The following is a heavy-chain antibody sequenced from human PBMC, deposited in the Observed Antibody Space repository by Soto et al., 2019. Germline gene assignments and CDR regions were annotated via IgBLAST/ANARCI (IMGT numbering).Heavy chain of an antibody. CDR1: GYTFTRHY. CDR3: ARDHSYEDSYWWLDP. CDR2: IHPNGSPT. Sequence: QVQLVQSGAEMKKPGASVKVSCKASGYTFTRHYMHWVRQAPGQGLEWMGVIHPNGSPTVYAQNFQGSIVLTTDTTTSTVYMELSMLRSDDTAVYYCARDHSYEDSYWWLDPWGQGTLVTVSS. V-gene: IGHV1-46*01. D-gene: IGHD2-15*01. J-gene: IGHJ5*02.